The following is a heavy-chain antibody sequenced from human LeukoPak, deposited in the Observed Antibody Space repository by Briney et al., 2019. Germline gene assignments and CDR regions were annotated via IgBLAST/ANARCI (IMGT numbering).Heavy chain of an antibody. V-gene: IGHV4-59*08. D-gene: IGHD1-26*01. CDR2: IYNTGRT. J-gene: IGHJ4*02. CDR3: ARQGELAIDY. CDR1: GGSITNYY. Sequence: PSETLSLTCSVSGGSITNYYWSWSRQSPGKGLEWIGFIYNTGRTNYNPSLQSRVTMSIDTSKNQFSLKLSSVTAADTAVYYCARQGELAIDYWGQGTLVTVSS.